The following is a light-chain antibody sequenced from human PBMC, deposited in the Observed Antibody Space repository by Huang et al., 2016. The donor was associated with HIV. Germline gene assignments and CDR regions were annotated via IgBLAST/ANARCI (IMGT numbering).Light chain of an antibody. CDR2: WAS. J-gene: IGKJ1*01. CDR3: QQYHSSPWT. V-gene: IGKV4-1*01. Sequence: DIVMTQSPDSLAVSLGERATINCKSSQSVLSTSNNKNYLAWCQQKPGQPPKLLIYWASTRDSGVPDRFSGSGSGTGFTLTISSLQAEDVALYYCQQYHSSPWTFGQGTKVEIK. CDR1: QSVLSTSNNKNY.